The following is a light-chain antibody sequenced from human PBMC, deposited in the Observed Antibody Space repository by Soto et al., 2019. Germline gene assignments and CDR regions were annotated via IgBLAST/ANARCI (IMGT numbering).Light chain of an antibody. CDR3: AAWDDSLNGS. Sequence: QSVLTQPPSASGTPGQRVTISCSGSSSNIGSNTVNWYQQLPGTAPKLLIYTNNQRPSGVPDRFSGSKSGTSASLAISGLQSEDEADYYCAAWDDSLNGSFGGGTKLTV. V-gene: IGLV1-44*01. J-gene: IGLJ2*01. CDR2: TNN. CDR1: SSNIGSNT.